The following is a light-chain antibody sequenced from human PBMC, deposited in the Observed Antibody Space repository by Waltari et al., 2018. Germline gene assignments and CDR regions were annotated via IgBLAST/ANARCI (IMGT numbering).Light chain of an antibody. J-gene: IGKJ1*01. Sequence: DIQRTQSPSPLSASVGDRVTITCRASQSISSYLNWYQQKPGKAPKLLIYAASSLQSGVPSRFSGSGSGTDFTLTISSLQPEDFATYYCQQSYSTPWTFGQGTKVEIK. CDR1: QSISSY. CDR2: AAS. CDR3: QQSYSTPWT. V-gene: IGKV1-39*01.